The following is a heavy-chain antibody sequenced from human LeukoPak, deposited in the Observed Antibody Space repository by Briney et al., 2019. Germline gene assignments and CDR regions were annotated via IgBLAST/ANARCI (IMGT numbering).Heavy chain of an antibody. J-gene: IGHJ3*02. Sequence: TSETVSLTCAVYGESFSSYYCSWIRQPPGEGLEWIGEINHSGSTNYNPSLKSRVTISVDTSKNQFSLKLSSVTAADTAVYYCARGTVYYDFWSGTHDAFDIWGQGTIVTVSS. CDR3: ARGTVYYDFWSGTHDAFDI. CDR2: INHSGST. D-gene: IGHD3-3*01. V-gene: IGHV4-34*01. CDR1: GESFSSYY.